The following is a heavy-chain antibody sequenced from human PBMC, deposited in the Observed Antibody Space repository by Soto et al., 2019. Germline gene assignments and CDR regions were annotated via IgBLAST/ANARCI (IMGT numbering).Heavy chain of an antibody. CDR2: ISSSSSYI. Sequence: EVQLVESGGGLVKPGGSLRLSCAASGFTFSSYSMNWVRQAPGKGLEWVSSISSSSSYIYYADSVKGRFTISRDNAKNSPYLQMNSLRAEDTAVYDCARDELHRVRGFISYWGQGTLVPFSA. CDR1: GFTFSSYS. V-gene: IGHV3-21*01. J-gene: IGHJ4*02. D-gene: IGHD3-10*01. CDR3: ARDELHRVRGFISY.